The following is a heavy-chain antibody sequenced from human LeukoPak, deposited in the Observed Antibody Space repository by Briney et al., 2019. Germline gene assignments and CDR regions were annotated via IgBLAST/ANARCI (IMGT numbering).Heavy chain of an antibody. CDR1: GGSISSYY. V-gene: IGHV4-59*01. CDR3: ARVGAAAGYYYYYMDV. J-gene: IGHJ6*03. CDR2: IYYSGST. D-gene: IGHD6-13*01. Sequence: SETLSLTCTVSGGSISSYYWSWIRQPPGKGLEWIGYIYYSGSTNCNPSLKSRVTISVDTSKNQFSLKLSSVTAADTAVYYCARVGAAAGYYYYYMDVWGKGTTVTVSS.